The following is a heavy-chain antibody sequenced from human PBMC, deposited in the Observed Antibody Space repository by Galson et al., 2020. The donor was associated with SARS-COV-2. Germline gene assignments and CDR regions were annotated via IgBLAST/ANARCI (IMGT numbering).Heavy chain of an antibody. CDR1: GFTFSSYA. J-gene: IGHJ6*02. V-gene: IGHV3-30*04. D-gene: IGHD2-15*01. CDR3: ASHLGSYYGMDV. Sequence: TGGSLRLSCAASGFTFSSYAMHWVRQAPGKGLEWVAVISYDGSNKYYADSVKGRFTISRDNSKNTLYLQMNSLRAEDTAVYYCASHLGSYYGMDVWGQGTTVTVSS. CDR2: ISYDGSNK.